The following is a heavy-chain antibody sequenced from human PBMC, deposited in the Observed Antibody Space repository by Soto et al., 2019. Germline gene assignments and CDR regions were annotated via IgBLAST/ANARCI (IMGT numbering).Heavy chain of an antibody. CDR2: IIPIFGTA. Sequence: SVKVSCKASGGTLSSYAISWVRQAPGQGLEWMGGIIPIFGTANYAQKFQGRVTITADKSTSTAYMELSSLRSEDTAVYYCARSYDSSGYYYNLWFQHWGQGTLVTVSS. CDR3: ARSYDSSGYYYNLWFQH. D-gene: IGHD3-22*01. V-gene: IGHV1-69*06. J-gene: IGHJ1*01. CDR1: GGTLSSYA.